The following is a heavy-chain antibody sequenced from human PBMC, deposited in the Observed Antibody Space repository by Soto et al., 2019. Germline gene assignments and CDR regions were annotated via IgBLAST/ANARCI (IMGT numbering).Heavy chain of an antibody. CDR1: GAPINRGDYF. CDR3: ARDKWHSRGFSGLDP. V-gene: IGHV4-30-4*01. D-gene: IGHD3-22*01. J-gene: IGHJ5*02. Sequence: SETLSLTCTVSGAPINRGDYFWSWIRQPPGQGLEWLGNIYHSGSTYYNPSLKSRLNILVDTSKNQFSLRLTSVTAADTAVYFCARDKWHSRGFSGLDPWGQGTLVTVSS. CDR2: IYHSGST.